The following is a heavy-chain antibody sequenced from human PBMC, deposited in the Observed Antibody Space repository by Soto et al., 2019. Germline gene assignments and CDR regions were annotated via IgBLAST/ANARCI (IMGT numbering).Heavy chain of an antibody. V-gene: IGHV3-33*01. CDR1: GFSFSTYG. D-gene: IGHD6-19*01. CDR3: TREQQWLVYGASDI. CDR2: IGHDGMIT. Sequence: QVQLVESGGGVVHPGRSLRLSCAASGFSFSTYGFYWVRQSPGKGLEWVALIGHDGMITDYADSVKGSFTISRDNSKNTLYLQMNSLRAEDTAVYYSTREQQWLVYGASDIWGQGTMVTVSS. J-gene: IGHJ3*02.